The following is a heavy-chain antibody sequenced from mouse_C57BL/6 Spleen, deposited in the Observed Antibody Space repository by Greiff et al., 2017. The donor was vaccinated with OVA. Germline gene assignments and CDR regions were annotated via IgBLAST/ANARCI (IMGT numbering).Heavy chain of an antibody. D-gene: IGHD2-12*01. CDR2: IYPGDGDT. CDR3: ARSLYPRDAMDY. CDR1: GYAFSSYW. Sequence: VQLVESGAELVKPGASVKLSCKASGYAFSSYWMNWVKQRPGKGLEWIGQIYPGDGDTNYNGKFKGKATLTADKSSSTAYMQLSSLTSEDSAVYFCARSLYPRDAMDYWGQGTSVTVSS. J-gene: IGHJ4*01. V-gene: IGHV1-80*01.